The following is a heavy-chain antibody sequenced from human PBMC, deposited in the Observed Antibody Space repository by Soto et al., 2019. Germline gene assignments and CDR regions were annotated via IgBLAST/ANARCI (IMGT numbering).Heavy chain of an antibody. CDR3: AKDYHYYDSSGYYSAEYFQH. Sequence: AGGSLRLSCAASGFTFSSYAMSWVRQAPGKGLEWVSAISGSGGSTYYADSVKGRFTISRDNSKNTLYLQMNSLRAEDTAVYYCAKDYHYYDSSGYYSAEYFQHWGQGTLVTVSS. V-gene: IGHV3-23*01. D-gene: IGHD3-22*01. CDR1: GFTFSSYA. J-gene: IGHJ1*01. CDR2: ISGSGGST.